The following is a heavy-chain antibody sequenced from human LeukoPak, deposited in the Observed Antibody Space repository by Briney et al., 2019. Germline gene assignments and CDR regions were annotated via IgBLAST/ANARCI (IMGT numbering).Heavy chain of an antibody. J-gene: IGHJ6*02. Sequence: SETLSLTCAVYGGSFSGYYWSWIRQPPGKGLEWIGEINHSGSTNYNPSLKSRVTISVVTSKNQFSLKLSSVTAADTAVYYCARGKGSPNYSNYVFHYYSGMDVWGQGTTVTVSS. CDR3: ARGKGSPNYSNYVFHYYSGMDV. CDR2: INHSGST. V-gene: IGHV4-34*01. CDR1: GGSFSGYY. D-gene: IGHD4-11*01.